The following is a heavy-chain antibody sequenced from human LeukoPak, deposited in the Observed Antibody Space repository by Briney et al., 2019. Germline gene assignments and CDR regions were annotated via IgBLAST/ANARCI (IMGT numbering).Heavy chain of an antibody. CDR3: ARFQYQLLRSGYDP. D-gene: IGHD2-2*01. V-gene: IGHV4-39*07. CDR1: GGSISSSSYY. J-gene: IGHJ5*02. Sequence: SGTLSLTCTVSGGSISSSSYYWGWIRQPPGKGLEWIGEINHSGSTNYNPSLKSRVTISVDTSKNQFSLKLSSVTAADTAVYYCARFQYQLLRSGYDPWGQGTLVTVSS. CDR2: INHSGST.